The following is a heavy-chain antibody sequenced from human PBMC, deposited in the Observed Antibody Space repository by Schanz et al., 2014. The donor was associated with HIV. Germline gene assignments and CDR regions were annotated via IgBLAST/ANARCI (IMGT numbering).Heavy chain of an antibody. D-gene: IGHD6-13*01. CDR1: GGTFRGFF. V-gene: IGHV4-34*12. CDR3: ASLKITATGCRFDF. Sequence: QVQLQQWGAGLLKPSETLSLTCAVYGGTFRGFFWSWIRQPPGKGLEWIGEIVRSGTTNYNPSLKGRATISKDTSRTQFSLKLDSVTAADTAIYYCASLKITATGCRFDFWGQGTLVTVSS. J-gene: IGHJ4*02. CDR2: IVRSGTT.